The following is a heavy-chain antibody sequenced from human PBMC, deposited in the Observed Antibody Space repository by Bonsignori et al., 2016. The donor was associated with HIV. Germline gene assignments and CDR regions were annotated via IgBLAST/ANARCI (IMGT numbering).Heavy chain of an antibody. Sequence: GGSLRLSCAASGFTFSSFWMHWVRQVPGKGLVWVSHINTVGSNTAYADSVKGRFTVSRDNAKNTLSLQMNRLRADDTGVYYCTRGNDLWSGYRPPDYWGQGTLVTVSS. CDR3: TRGNDLWSGYRPPDY. V-gene: IGHV3-74*01. CDR2: INTVGSNT. CDR1: GFTFSSFW. D-gene: IGHD3-3*01. J-gene: IGHJ4*02.